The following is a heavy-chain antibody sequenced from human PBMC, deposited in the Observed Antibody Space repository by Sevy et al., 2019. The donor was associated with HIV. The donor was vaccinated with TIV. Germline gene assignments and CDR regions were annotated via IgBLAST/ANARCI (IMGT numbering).Heavy chain of an antibody. Sequence: EGSLRLSCAASGFTFSTYNMNWVRQAPGKGLEWVSSIWSSSSYIYYADSVKGRFTISRDNAKNSLYLQMNSLKVEDTAVYYCARDRTYGSFIDYWGQGTLVTVSS. J-gene: IGHJ4*02. CDR1: GFTFSTYN. CDR3: ARDRTYGSFIDY. CDR2: IWSSSSYI. D-gene: IGHD3-10*01. V-gene: IGHV3-21*01.